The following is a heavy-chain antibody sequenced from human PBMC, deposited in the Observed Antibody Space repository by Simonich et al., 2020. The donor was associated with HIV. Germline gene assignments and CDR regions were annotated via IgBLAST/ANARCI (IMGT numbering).Heavy chain of an antibody. Sequence: QVQLVQAGAEVKKPGAAVKVSCKASGYTFTTYYLDWVRQASGQGLRWMGRINPNSGGTNYAQKFQGRVTMTRDTTISTAYMELSSLRSDDTAVYYCARDVDCWGQGTLVTVSS. CDR2: INPNSGGT. CDR1: GYTFTTYY. V-gene: IGHV1-2*06. CDR3: ARDVDC. J-gene: IGHJ4*02.